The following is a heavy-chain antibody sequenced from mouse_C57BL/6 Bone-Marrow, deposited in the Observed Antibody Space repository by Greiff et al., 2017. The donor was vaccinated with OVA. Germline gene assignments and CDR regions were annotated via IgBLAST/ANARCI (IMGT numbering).Heavy chain of an antibody. D-gene: IGHD2-4*01. CDR2: IWTGGGT. J-gene: IGHJ4*01. V-gene: IGHV2-9-1*01. CDR1: GFSLTSYA. CDR3: ARKATMITTFISYAMDY. Sequence: VQLQESGPGLVAPSQSLSITCTVSGFSLTSYAISWVRQPPGQGLEWLGVIWTGGGTNYNSAPISRTSIRTDNSKSLVFLKMTSLQTDDPARYYCARKATMITTFISYAMDYWGQGTSVTVSS.